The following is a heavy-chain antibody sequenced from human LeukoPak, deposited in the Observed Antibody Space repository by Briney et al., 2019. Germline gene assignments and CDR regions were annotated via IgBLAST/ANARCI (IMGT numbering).Heavy chain of an antibody. Sequence: ASVKASRKVSGYTLTELSMHWVRQAPGKGVEGMGGFYSEDGETIYAQKFQGRVTMTEDTSTDTAYMELSSLRSEDTAVYYCATPSYCSSTSCPHDRWFDPWGQGTLVTVSS. CDR2: FYSEDGET. J-gene: IGHJ5*02. CDR1: GYTLTELS. D-gene: IGHD2-2*01. V-gene: IGHV1-24*01. CDR3: ATPSYCSSTSCPHDRWFDP.